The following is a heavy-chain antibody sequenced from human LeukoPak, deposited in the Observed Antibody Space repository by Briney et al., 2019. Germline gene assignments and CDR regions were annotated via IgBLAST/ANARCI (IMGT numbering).Heavy chain of an antibody. V-gene: IGHV3-23*01. D-gene: IGHD1-26*01. CDR2: ITRSGDTT. J-gene: IGHJ6*02. Sequence: GGSLRLSCAASGFTFSSYGMTWVRQAPGKGLEWVSAITRSGDTTSSADSVKGRFTISRDNSKNTLYLQMNSLRADDTAIYYCANVIGDSGRYPGIPYYFGMDVWGQGTTVTVSS. CDR1: GFTFSSYG. CDR3: ANVIGDSGRYPGIPYYFGMDV.